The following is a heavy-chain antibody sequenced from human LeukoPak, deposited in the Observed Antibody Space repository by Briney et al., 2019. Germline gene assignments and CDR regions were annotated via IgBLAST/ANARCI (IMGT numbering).Heavy chain of an antibody. J-gene: IGHJ4*02. CDR3: ARDSGYYFDY. Sequence: GGSLRLSCAASGFIFSDYYMTWIRQAPGKGLEWLSYISGSGSDTNYADSVKGRFTISRDNSKNTLYLQMNSLRAEDTAVYYCARDSGYYFDYWGQGTLVTVSS. D-gene: IGHD3-10*01. CDR2: ISGSGSDT. V-gene: IGHV3-11*06. CDR1: GFIFSDYY.